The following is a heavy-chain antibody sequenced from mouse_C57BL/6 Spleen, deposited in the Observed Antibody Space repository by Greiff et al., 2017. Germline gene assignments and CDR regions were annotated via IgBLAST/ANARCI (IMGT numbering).Heavy chain of an antibody. CDR2: INPNNGGT. J-gene: IGHJ4*01. Sequence: EVQLQQSGPELVKPGASVKIPCKASGYTFTDYNMDWVKQSHGKSLEWIGDINPNNGGTIYNQKFKGKATLTVDKSSSTAYMELRSLTAEDTAVYYCARRDYGKVYAMDYWGQGTSVTVSS. D-gene: IGHD2-1*01. CDR1: GYTFTDYN. CDR3: ARRDYGKVYAMDY. V-gene: IGHV1-18*01.